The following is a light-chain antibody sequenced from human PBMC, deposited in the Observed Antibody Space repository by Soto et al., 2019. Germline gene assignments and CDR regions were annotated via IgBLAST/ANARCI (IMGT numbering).Light chain of an antibody. CDR3: QQLESYPST. CDR1: QGISNF. Sequence: IQLTHTPSCLAWWGGDRVTITCRASQGISNFLAWYQQKPGKAPKLLIYAASTLQSGVPSRFSGSGSGTDFTLTISSLQPEDFATYYCQQLESYPSTFGGGTKVDIK. CDR2: AAS. V-gene: IGKV1-9*01. J-gene: IGKJ4*01.